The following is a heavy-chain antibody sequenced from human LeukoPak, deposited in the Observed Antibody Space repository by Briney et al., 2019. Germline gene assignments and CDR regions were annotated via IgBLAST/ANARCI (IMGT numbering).Heavy chain of an antibody. V-gene: IGHV4-39*01. CDR1: GDSISGSPYY. CDR2: IYYSGST. J-gene: IGHJ4*02. Sequence: SETLSLTCTVSGDSISGSPYYWDWIRQPPGKGLEWIGSIYYSGSTYYNPSLTSRVTISVDTSKNQFSLKLSSVTAADTAVYYCARRLKPMFSFASYFHYWGQGTLVTVSS. CDR3: ARRLKPMFSFASYFHY. D-gene: IGHD3-10*02.